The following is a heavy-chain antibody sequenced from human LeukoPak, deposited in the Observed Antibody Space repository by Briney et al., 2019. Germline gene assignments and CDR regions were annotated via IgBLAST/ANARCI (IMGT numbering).Heavy chain of an antibody. J-gene: IGHJ4*02. CDR2: ISYDGSNK. D-gene: IGHD4-23*01. CDR1: GFTFSSYA. CDR3: ATTVVTSY. V-gene: IGHV3-30-3*01. Sequence: GSLRLSCAASGFTFSSYAMHWVRQAPGKGLEWVAVISYDGSNKYYADSVKGRFTISRDNSKNTLYLQMNSLRAEDTAVYYCATTVVTSYWGQGTLVTVSS.